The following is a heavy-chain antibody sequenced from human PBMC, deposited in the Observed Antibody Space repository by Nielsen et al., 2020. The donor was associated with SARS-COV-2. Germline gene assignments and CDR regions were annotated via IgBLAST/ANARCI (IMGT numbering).Heavy chain of an antibody. CDR1: GGSISSSNW. J-gene: IGHJ6*03. CDR2: IYHSGST. Sequence: GSLRLSCAVSGGSISSSNWWSWVRQPPGKGLEWIGEIYHSGSTNYNPSLKSRVTISVDKSKNQFSLKLSSVTAADTAVYYCAREAGYLTRFEPRCGYMDVWGKGTTVTVSS. CDR3: AREAGYLTRFEPRCGYMDV. V-gene: IGHV4-4*02. D-gene: IGHD3-9*01.